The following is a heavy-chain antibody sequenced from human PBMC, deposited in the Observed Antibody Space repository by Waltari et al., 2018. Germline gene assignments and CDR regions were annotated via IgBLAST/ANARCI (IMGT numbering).Heavy chain of an antibody. CDR3: ARGGNYDILTGYSTPFYFDY. D-gene: IGHD3-9*01. V-gene: IGHV4-59*11. Sequence: QVQLQESGPGLVKPSETLSLTCTVSGGSISSHYWSWIRQPPAKGLEWIGYIYYSGSTNYNPSLKSRVTISVDTSKNQFSLKLSSVTAADTAVYYCARGGNYDILTGYSTPFYFDYWGQGTLVTVSS. CDR2: IYYSGST. CDR1: GGSISSHY. J-gene: IGHJ4*02.